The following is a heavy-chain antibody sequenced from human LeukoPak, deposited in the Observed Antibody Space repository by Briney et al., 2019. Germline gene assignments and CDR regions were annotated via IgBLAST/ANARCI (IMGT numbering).Heavy chain of an antibody. CDR2: IYYSGST. D-gene: IGHD1-26*01. J-gene: IGHJ4*02. CDR1: GGSISSSSYY. Sequence: PSETLSLTCTVSGGSISSSSYYWGWIRQPPGKGLEWIGGIYYSGSTYYNPSLKSRVTISVNTSKNQFSLKLSPVTAADTAVYYCARLRWELPDYWGQGTLVTVSS. V-gene: IGHV4-39*01. CDR3: ARLRWELPDY.